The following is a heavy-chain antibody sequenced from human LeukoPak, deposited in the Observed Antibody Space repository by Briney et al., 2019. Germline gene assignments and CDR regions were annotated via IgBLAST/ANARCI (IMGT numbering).Heavy chain of an antibody. CDR1: GYTFTGYY. Sequence: GASVKVSCKASGYTFTGYYMHWVRQAPGQGLEWVGWINPNSGGTNYAQKFQGRVTMTRDTSISTAYMELSRLRSDDTAVYYCASSEYGDYSYYFDYWGQGTLVTVSS. D-gene: IGHD4-17*01. CDR3: ASSEYGDYSYYFDY. CDR2: INPNSGGT. J-gene: IGHJ4*02. V-gene: IGHV1-2*02.